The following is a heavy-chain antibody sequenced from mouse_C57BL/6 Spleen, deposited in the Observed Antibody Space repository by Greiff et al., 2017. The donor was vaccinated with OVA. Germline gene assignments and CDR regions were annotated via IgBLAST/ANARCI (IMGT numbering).Heavy chain of an antibody. V-gene: IGHV1-82*01. J-gene: IGHJ3*01. Sequence: QVQLQQSGPELVKPGASVKISCKASGYAFSSSWMNWVKQRPGKGLEWIGRIYPGDGDTNYNGKFKGKATLTADISSSTAYMQLSSLTSEDSAVYFCARENMVTTGFAYWGQGTLVTVSA. CDR1: GYAFSSSW. D-gene: IGHD2-2*01. CDR3: ARENMVTTGFAY. CDR2: IYPGDGDT.